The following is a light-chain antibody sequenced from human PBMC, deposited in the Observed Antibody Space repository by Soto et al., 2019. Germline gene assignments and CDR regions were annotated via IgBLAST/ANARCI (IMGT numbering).Light chain of an antibody. CDR1: RSDVGGYNY. V-gene: IGLV2-11*01. Sequence: QSALTQPRSVSGSPGQSVTISCTGTRSDVGGYNYVSWYQQHPGKAPKLMIYDVSKRPSGVPDRFSGSKSGNTASLTISGLQAEDEADYYCCSYAGSSFWVFGGGTKLTVL. CDR3: CSYAGSSFWV. J-gene: IGLJ3*02. CDR2: DVS.